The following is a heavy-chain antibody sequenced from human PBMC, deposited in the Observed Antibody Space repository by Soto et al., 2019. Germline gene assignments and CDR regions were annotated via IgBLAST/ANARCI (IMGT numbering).Heavy chain of an antibody. CDR1: GGTFSSYA. CDR2: IIPIFGTA. CDR3: ARGSSHDFWSCSHHYYFYGMYV. V-gene: IGHV1-69*13. J-gene: IGHJ6*02. D-gene: IGHD3-3*01. Sequence: SVKVSCKASGGTFSSYAISWVRQAPGQGLEWMGGIIPIFGTANYAQKFQGRVTITADESTSTAYMELSSLRSEDTAVYYCARGSSHDFWSCSHHYYFYGMYVWG.